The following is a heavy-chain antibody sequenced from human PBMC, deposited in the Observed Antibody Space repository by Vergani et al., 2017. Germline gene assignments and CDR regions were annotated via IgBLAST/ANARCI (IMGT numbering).Heavy chain of an antibody. Sequence: QVQLQQWGAGLLKPSETLSLTCAVYGGSFSGYYWSWIRQPAGKGLEWIGRIYTSGSTNYNPSLKSRVTMSVETSKNQFSLKLSSVTAADTAVYYCARDGGGGGAAAGTNRGVYYYYMHVWGKGTTVTVYS. V-gene: IGHV4-59*10. CDR2: IYTSGST. CDR1: GGSFSGYY. D-gene: IGHD6-13*01. CDR3: ARDGGGGGAAAGTNRGVYYYYMHV. J-gene: IGHJ6*03.